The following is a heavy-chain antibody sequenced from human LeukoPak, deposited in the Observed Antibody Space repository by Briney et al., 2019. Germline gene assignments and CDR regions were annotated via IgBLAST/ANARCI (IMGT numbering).Heavy chain of an antibody. D-gene: IGHD3-10*01. V-gene: IGHV3-23*01. CDR1: GFTFRSYA. CDR3: AKHGSGNSEGFDP. J-gene: IGHJ5*02. Sequence: GGSLRLSCAASGFTFRSYAMSWVRQAPVKGLEWLSSISDYGDNTYYADSVKGRFTISRDNSKNTLYLQMNSLRAEDTAVYYCAKHGSGNSEGFDPWGQGTLVTVSS. CDR2: ISDYGDNT.